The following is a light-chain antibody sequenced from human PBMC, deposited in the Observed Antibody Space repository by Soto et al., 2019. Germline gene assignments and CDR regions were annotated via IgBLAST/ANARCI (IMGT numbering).Light chain of an antibody. V-gene: IGKV3-20*01. CDR2: GAS. CDR3: QQYSSSRT. J-gene: IGKJ1*01. CDR1: QSVSSSY. Sequence: EIVLTQSRGTLSLSPGERATLSCRASQSVSSSYLAWYQQKPGQAPRLLIYGASARALGIPDRFSGSGSETDFTLTITRLEPEDFAVYYCQQYSSSRTFGQGTKVDIK.